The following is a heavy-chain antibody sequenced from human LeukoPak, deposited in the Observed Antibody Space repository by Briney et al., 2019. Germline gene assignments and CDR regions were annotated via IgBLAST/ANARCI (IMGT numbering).Heavy chain of an antibody. D-gene: IGHD3-22*01. V-gene: IGHV4-39*01. CDR2: IYYSGST. Sequence: WVRQPPGKGLEWIGSIYYSGSTYYNPSLKSRVTISVDTSKNQFSLKLSSVTAADTAVYYCARHLGPITMIAPHAFDIWGQGTMVTVSS. CDR3: ARHLGPITMIAPHAFDI. J-gene: IGHJ3*02.